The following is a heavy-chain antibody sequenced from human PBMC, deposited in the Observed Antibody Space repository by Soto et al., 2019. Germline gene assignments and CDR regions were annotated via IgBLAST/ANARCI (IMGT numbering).Heavy chain of an antibody. CDR3: SSAMPLRYSDGDPPGECCMDG. J-gene: IGHJ6*02. CDR1: GFTFSSYA. D-gene: IGHD5-18*01. CDR2: LSGSGGST. Sequence: GGSLSLSCAASGFTFSSYAMSWVRQAPGKGLEWVSALSGSGGSTYYADSVKGRFTISRDNSKNTLYLQMNSLRAEDTAVYYCSSAMPLRYSDGDPPGECCMDGWGQGTTVTVSS. V-gene: IGHV3-23*01.